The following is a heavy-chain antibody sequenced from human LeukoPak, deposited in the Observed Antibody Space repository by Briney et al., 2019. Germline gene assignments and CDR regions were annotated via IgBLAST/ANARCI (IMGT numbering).Heavy chain of an antibody. V-gene: IGHV3-48*03. CDR1: GFDLGHYE. J-gene: IGHJ4*02. CDR3: GRDAVLGSGSVDY. Sequence: GGSLRLSCAASGFDLGHYEVNWVRQAPGKGLEWIVHISVRAATIYYGDSVKGRFTISRDNAKNTLYLQMNSLGAEDTAVYYCGRDAVLGSGSVDYWGQGVLVTVSS. CDR2: ISVRAATI. D-gene: IGHD3-10*01.